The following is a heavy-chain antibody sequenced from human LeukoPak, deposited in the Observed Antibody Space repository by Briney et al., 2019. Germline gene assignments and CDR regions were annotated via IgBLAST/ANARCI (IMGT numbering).Heavy chain of an antibody. V-gene: IGHV4-39*01. CDR2: IYYSGST. Sequence: PSETLSLTCTVSGGSIISSSYYWGWIRQPPGTGLEWIGSIYYSGSTYYNPSLKSRVTISVDTSKNQFSLKLSSVTAADTAVYYCARLDSSSWYYFDYWGQGTLVTVSS. J-gene: IGHJ4*02. D-gene: IGHD6-13*01. CDR3: ARLDSSSWYYFDY. CDR1: GGSIISSSYY.